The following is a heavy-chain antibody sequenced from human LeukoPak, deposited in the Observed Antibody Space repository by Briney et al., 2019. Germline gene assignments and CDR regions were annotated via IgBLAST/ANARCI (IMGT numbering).Heavy chain of an antibody. Sequence: QAGRSLRLPCAASGFTFDDYAMHWVRQAPGRGLEWVSGISWNSGSIGYADSVKGRFTISRDNAKNSLYLQMNSLRAEDTALSYCAKDITDSSGWTRYYFDYWGQGTLVTVSS. D-gene: IGHD6-19*01. V-gene: IGHV3-9*01. CDR3: AKDITDSSGWTRYYFDY. J-gene: IGHJ4*02. CDR1: GFTFDDYA. CDR2: ISWNSGSI.